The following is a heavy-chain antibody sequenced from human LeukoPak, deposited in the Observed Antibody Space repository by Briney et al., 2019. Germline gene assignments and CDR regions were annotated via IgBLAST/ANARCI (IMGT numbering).Heavy chain of an antibody. V-gene: IGHV4-61*02. Sequence: PSQTLSLTCTVSGGSISSGSYYWSWIRQPAGKGLEWIGRIYTSGSTNYNPSLKSRVTISVDTSKNQFSLKLSSVTAADTAVYYCARGDYYDSSGYYSYWFDPWGQGTLVTASS. CDR1: GGSISSGSYY. CDR2: IYTSGST. J-gene: IGHJ5*02. D-gene: IGHD3-22*01. CDR3: ARGDYYDSSGYYSYWFDP.